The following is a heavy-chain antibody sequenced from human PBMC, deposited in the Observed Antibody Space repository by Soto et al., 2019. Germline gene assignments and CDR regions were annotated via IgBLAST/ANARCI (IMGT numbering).Heavy chain of an antibody. V-gene: IGHV1-8*01. CDR2: MNPKSGHT. CDR1: GYTFSSYD. D-gene: IGHD4-17*01. Sequence: QVQLVQSGAEVKKPGASVKVSCKASGYTFSSYDINWVRQATGQGLEWMGWMNPKSGHTGSAQKFQGRVTMTRDTSISTAYMELSSLRSEDTAIYYCARTYGDLDVWGQGTTVTVSS. J-gene: IGHJ6*02. CDR3: ARTYGDLDV.